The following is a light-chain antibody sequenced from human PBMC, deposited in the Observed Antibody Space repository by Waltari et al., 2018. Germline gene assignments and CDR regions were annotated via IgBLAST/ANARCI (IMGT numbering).Light chain of an antibody. CDR1: QSVKNN. J-gene: IGKJ4*01. CDR2: KAS. V-gene: IGKV1-5*03. Sequence: DIQMTQSPSTLSASVVDRVTITCRAIQSVKNNLAWYHQKAGKAPKVVIHKASRLESGVPSSFSGSRYGTKINLTISSLQPDDFATYYCQEYDSLPVTFGGGTKVEIK. CDR3: QEYDSLPVT.